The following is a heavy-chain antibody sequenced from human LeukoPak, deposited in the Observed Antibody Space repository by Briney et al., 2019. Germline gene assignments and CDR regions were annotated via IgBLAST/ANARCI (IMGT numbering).Heavy chain of an antibody. Sequence: ASVKVSCKASGYTFTSYDINWVRQATGQGLEWMGWMDPNSGNTGYAQKFQGRVTMTRNTSISTAYMELSSLRSEDTAVYYCARVGDTYYYDSSGYYYYDYWGQGTLVTVSS. D-gene: IGHD3-22*01. CDR2: MDPNSGNT. CDR1: GYTFTSYD. V-gene: IGHV1-8*01. J-gene: IGHJ4*02. CDR3: ARVGDTYYYDSSGYYYYDY.